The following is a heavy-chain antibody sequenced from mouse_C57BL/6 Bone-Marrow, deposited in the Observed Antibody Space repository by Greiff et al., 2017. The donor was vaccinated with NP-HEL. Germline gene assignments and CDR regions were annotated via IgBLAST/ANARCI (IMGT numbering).Heavy chain of an antibody. Sequence: QVQLQQSGAELARPGASVKLSCKASGYTFTSSGISWVKQRTGQGLGWIGEIYPRSGNTYSNEKFKGKATLTADKSSSTAYMELRSLTSEDAAVYVSARAGGLLRPDYWGQGTTLTVAS. CDR2: IYPRSGNT. V-gene: IGHV1-81*01. J-gene: IGHJ2*01. D-gene: IGHD1-2*01. CDR3: ARAGGLLRPDY. CDR1: GYTFTSSG.